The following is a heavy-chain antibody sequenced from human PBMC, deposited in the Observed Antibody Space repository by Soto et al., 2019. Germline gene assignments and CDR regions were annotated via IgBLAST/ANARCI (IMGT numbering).Heavy chain of an antibody. V-gene: IGHV3-7*01. D-gene: IGHD2-2*01. J-gene: IGHJ4*02. CDR3: ATAISSPFSNFDY. CDR1: GFTFSTYW. Sequence: EVQLVQSGGDLVRPGGSLRLSCVASGFTFSTYWMTWVRQAPGMGLEWVAGIKEDGSEVVHVDSVKGRVSISRDNAKTSLYLQLNCLRAEDTAVYYCATAISSPFSNFDYWGQGSLVSVSS. CDR2: IKEDGSEV.